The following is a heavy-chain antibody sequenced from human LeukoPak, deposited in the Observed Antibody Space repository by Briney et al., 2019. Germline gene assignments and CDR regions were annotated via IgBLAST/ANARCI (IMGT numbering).Heavy chain of an antibody. CDR1: GFTFDDYA. D-gene: IGHD3-22*01. CDR2: VKGGGYT. J-gene: IGHJ4*02. Sequence: GGSLRLSCAASGFTFDDYAMHWVRRAPGKGLEWVSVVKGGGYTYNADSVKGRFTISRDNSKNTLYLQMNSLRAEDTAVYYCARGEYYYDSSGYYTQTPVYWGQGTLVTVSS. CDR3: ARGEYYYDSSGYYTQTPVY. V-gene: IGHV3-20*04.